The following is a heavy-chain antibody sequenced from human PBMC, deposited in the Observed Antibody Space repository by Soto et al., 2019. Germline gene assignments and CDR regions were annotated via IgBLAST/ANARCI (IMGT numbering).Heavy chain of an antibody. V-gene: IGHV1-3*01. CDR2: INPNNGNT. J-gene: IGHJ6*02. CDR1: GYTFTGYY. Sequence: ASVKVTCKASGYTFTGYYMHWVRQAPGQRLEWMGWINPNNGNTKYSQKFQGRVTITRDTSASTAYMELSSLRSEDTAVYYCARDSGGMDVWGQGTTVTVS. CDR3: ARDSGGMDV.